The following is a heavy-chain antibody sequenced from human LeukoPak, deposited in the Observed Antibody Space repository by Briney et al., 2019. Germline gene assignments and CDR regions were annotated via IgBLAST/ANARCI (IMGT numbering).Heavy chain of an antibody. Sequence: GGSLRLSCTTSGFIFSNNWMSWVRQAPGEGLEWVGNIRYDGGEKFYGESVKGRFTISRDNAKSTLFLQMNSLKPEDTAVYYCARDISRDGGNSGGHFDYWGQGTLVTVSS. J-gene: IGHJ4*02. CDR2: IRYDGGEK. V-gene: IGHV3-7*01. D-gene: IGHD2-21*02. CDR3: ARDISRDGGNSGGHFDY. CDR1: GFIFSNNW.